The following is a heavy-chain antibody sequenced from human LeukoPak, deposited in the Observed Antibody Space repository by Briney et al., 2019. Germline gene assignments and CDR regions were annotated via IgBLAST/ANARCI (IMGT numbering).Heavy chain of an antibody. J-gene: IGHJ3*02. Sequence: ASVKVSCKASGYTFTGYYMRWVRQAPGQGLEWMGWINPNSGGTNYAQKFQGRVTMTRDTSISTAYMELSRLRSDDTAVYYCARAGYSSSWSIDAFDIWGQGTMVTVSS. V-gene: IGHV1-2*02. CDR2: INPNSGGT. CDR1: GYTFTGYY. D-gene: IGHD6-13*01. CDR3: ARAGYSSSWSIDAFDI.